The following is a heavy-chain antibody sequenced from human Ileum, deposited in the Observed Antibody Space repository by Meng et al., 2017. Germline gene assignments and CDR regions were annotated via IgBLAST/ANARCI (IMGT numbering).Heavy chain of an antibody. D-gene: IGHD2-21*01. CDR2: IKEDGSET. CDR1: GFTFSSLW. CDR3: ARGGTRLCDY. Sequence: GESLKISCAASGFTFSSLWMSWVRQAPGKGLEWVATIKEDGSETYYVDSMKGRFIISRDNAKNSLYLQINSLSAEDTAVYYCARGGTRLCDYWGQGTPVNGAS. V-gene: IGHV3-7*01. J-gene: IGHJ4*02.